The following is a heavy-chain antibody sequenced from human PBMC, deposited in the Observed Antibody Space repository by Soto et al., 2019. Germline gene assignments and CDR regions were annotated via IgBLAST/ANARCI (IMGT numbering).Heavy chain of an antibody. D-gene: IGHD6-19*01. CDR3: ARGGGSGWYVDY. J-gene: IGHJ4*02. CDR2: IYYSGST. V-gene: IGHV4-30-4*01. CDR1: GGSISSGDYY. Sequence: SETLSLTCTVSGGSISSGDYYWSWIRQPPGKGLEWIGYIYYSGSTYYNPSLKSRVTISVDTSKNQFSLKLNSVTAADTAVYYCARGGGSGWYVDYWGQGSLVTVSS.